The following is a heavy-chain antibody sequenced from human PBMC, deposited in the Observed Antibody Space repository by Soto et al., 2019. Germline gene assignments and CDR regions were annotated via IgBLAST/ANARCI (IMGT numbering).Heavy chain of an antibody. J-gene: IGHJ4*02. CDR2: MFHTGSA. CDR3: AREFSNSPEAFDY. V-gene: IGHV4-61*01. D-gene: IGHD6-6*01. Sequence: PXETLSLTCTVSRRSGNSDCYYWSWIRQPRGSGLEWIGCMFHTGSANYNPSLKSRVTISVDTTSNQFSLRLSSVTAADPAVYYCAREFSNSPEAFDYWGQGRLVTFSS. CDR1: RRSGNSDCYY.